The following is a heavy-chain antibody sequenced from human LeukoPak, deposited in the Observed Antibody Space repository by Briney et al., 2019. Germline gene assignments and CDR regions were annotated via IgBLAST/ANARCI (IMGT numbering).Heavy chain of an antibody. Sequence: GGSLRLSCAASGFTFSNYAMTWVRQAPGKGLEWVSGISGSGGSTYYADSVKGRFIISRDNSKNTLYLHMNSLTAEDTAIYYCANTRCSDDTCYYRVWYFVYWGRGTLVTVPS. V-gene: IGHV3-23*01. CDR3: ANTRCSDDTCYYRVWYFVY. CDR1: GFTFSNYA. D-gene: IGHD2-15*01. J-gene: IGHJ4*02. CDR2: ISGSGGST.